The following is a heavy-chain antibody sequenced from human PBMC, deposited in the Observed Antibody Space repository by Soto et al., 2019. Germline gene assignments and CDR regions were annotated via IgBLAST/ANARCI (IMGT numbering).Heavy chain of an antibody. Sequence: SETLSLTCTVSGGSMSRYYWTWIRQPPGKGLEWIGNIHYTGSTNYNPSLKSRVTILLGTSTSQFSLKVSSVTAADTAVYYCARDLTTSSTDGPLDPWGHGTLVTVSS. J-gene: IGHJ5*02. CDR3: ARDLTTSSTDGPLDP. CDR2: IHYTGST. V-gene: IGHV4-59*01. CDR1: GGSMSRYY. D-gene: IGHD1-1*01.